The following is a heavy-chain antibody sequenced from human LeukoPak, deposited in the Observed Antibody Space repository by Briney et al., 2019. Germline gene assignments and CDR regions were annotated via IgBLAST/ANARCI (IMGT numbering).Heavy chain of an antibody. J-gene: IGHJ5*02. D-gene: IGHD6-13*01. CDR1: GYTFTGYY. CDR2: INPNSGGT. CDR3: ARPLYSSSWYGH. V-gene: IGHV1-2*02. Sequence: ASVKVSCKASGYTFTGYYMHWVRQAPGQGLEWMGWINPNSGGTNYAQKFQGRVTMTRDTSISTAYMELSRLRSDDTAVYYCARPLYSSSWYGHWGQGTLVTVSS.